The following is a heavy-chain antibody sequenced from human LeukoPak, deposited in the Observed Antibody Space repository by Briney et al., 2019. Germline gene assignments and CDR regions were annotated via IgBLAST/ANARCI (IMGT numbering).Heavy chain of an antibody. CDR2: INHSGST. V-gene: IGHV4-34*01. CDR1: TGSFTAYY. D-gene: IGHD3-22*01. J-gene: IGHJ5*02. CDR3: ARALRYYYDSSGYYSAGSWFDP. Sequence: PSETLSLTCAVYTGSFTAYYCSCLRQPPGKVLEWIGEINHSGSTNYNPSLKSRVNISVDTSKNQFSLKLSSVTAADKDVYYCARALRYYYDSSGYYSAGSWFDPWGQGTLVTVSS.